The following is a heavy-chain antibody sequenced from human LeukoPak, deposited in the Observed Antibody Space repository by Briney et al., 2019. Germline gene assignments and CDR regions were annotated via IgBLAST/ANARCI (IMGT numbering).Heavy chain of an antibody. Sequence: PGGSLRLSCAASGFTFSSYGMSWVRQAPGKALEWVSAISGSGGSTYYADSVKGRFTISRDNSNNTLYLQMSSLRVEDTAIYYCAKYGYGGYDFALFDYWGQGTLVTVSS. CDR2: ISGSGGST. D-gene: IGHD5-12*01. CDR3: AKYGYGGYDFALFDY. V-gene: IGHV3-23*01. J-gene: IGHJ4*02. CDR1: GFTFSSYG.